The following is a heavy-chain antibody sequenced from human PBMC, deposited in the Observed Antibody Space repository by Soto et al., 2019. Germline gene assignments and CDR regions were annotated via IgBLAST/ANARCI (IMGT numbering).Heavy chain of an antibody. CDR3: ARAGGLRLAY. Sequence: QVQLVESGGGVVQPGRSLRLSCAASGFTFSSYAMHWVRQAPGKGLEWVAVISYDGSNKYYADSVKGRFTISRDISKNTLYLQMNSLRAEDTAVYYCARAGGLRLAYWGQGTVVTVSS. CDR2: ISYDGSNK. V-gene: IGHV3-30-3*01. CDR1: GFTFSSYA. J-gene: IGHJ4*02. D-gene: IGHD2-15*01.